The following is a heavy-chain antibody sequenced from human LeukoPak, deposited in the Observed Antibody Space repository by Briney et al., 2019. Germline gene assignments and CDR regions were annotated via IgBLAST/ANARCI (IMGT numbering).Heavy chain of an antibody. J-gene: IGHJ1*01. D-gene: IGHD3-22*01. V-gene: IGHV3-23*01. CDR2: ITPNADRT. CDR1: GFTFGSYG. CDR3: AIMHGYYDGSGYWVQ. Sequence: TGGSLRLSCAAPGFTFGSYGMSWVRQAPGKGLEWVSFITPNADRTSYADSVEGRFTISRDNPRNTVYMQMNSLRDEDTAVYYCAIMHGYYDGSGYWVQWGQGTLVTVSS.